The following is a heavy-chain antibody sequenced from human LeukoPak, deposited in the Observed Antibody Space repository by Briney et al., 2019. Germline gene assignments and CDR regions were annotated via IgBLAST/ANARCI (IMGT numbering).Heavy chain of an antibody. CDR1: GGTFSSYA. V-gene: IGHV1-69*13. CDR2: IIPIFGTA. Sequence: SVNVSCKASGGTFSSYAISWVRQAPGQGLEWMGGIIPIFGTANYAQKFQGRVTITADESTSTAYMELSSLRSEDTAVYYCARDNATGTLYYYYGMDVWGQGTTVTVSS. J-gene: IGHJ6*02. CDR3: ARDNATGTLYYYYGMDV. D-gene: IGHD1-1*01.